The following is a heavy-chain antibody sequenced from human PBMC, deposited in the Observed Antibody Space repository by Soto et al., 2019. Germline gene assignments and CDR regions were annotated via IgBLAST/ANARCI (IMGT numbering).Heavy chain of an antibody. CDR3: ARDLIVDGPDNYAMDV. D-gene: IGHD3-22*01. Sequence: ASVKVSCKASGYTFTGYYMHWVRQAPGQGLEWMGWINPNSGGTNYAQKFQGRVTMTRDTSISTAYMQLNRLTSDDSAVYYCARDLIVDGPDNYAMDVWGQGTTVTVSS. CDR2: INPNSGGT. J-gene: IGHJ6*02. CDR1: GYTFTGYY. V-gene: IGHV1-2*02.